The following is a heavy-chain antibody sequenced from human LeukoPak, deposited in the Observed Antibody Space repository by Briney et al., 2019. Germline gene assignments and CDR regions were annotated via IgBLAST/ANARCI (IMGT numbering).Heavy chain of an antibody. CDR2: IYTSGST. D-gene: IGHD2-2*01. V-gene: IGHV4-4*07. J-gene: IGHJ5*02. CDR1: GGSISSYY. Sequence: SETLSLTCTVPGGSISSYYWSWIRQPAGKGLEWIGRIYTSGSTNYNPSLKSRVAMSVDTSENQFSLKLSSVTAADTAVYYCARDLVVVVPAAIIWCDGFDPWGQGTLVTVSS. CDR3: ARDLVVVVPAAIIWCDGFDP.